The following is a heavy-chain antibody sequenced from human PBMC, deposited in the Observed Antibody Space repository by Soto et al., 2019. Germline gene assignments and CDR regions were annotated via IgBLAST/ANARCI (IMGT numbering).Heavy chain of an antibody. CDR1: GGSISSSNW. V-gene: IGHV4-4*02. Sequence: QVQLQESGPGLVKPSGTLSLTCAVSGGSISSSNWWSWVRQPPGKGLEWIGEIYHSGSTNYNPSLKRRVTISVDKSTTQFSLKLSSVSAADTAVYYCASVRGGYYYAMDVWGQGTTVTVSS. J-gene: IGHJ6*02. D-gene: IGHD3-10*02. CDR3: ASVRGGYYYAMDV. CDR2: IYHSGST.